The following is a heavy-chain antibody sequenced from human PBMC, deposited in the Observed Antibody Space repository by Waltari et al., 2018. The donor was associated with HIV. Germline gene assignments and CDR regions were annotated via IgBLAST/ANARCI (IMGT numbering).Heavy chain of an antibody. J-gene: IGHJ4*02. CDR1: GFPFSPYA. Sequence: EVQLLVSGGGLVQPGGSLRLSCAASGFPFSPYAIPWVRQAPEKGLECVSVIGGGDDIYYAESVKGRFTISRDNSKNTVYLQMKSLRVEDTAIYYCARDRLHSNGLWDPAEHWGQGTLVTVSS. V-gene: IGHV3-23*01. CDR2: IGGGDDI. D-gene: IGHD2-8*01. CDR3: ARDRLHSNGLWDPAEH.